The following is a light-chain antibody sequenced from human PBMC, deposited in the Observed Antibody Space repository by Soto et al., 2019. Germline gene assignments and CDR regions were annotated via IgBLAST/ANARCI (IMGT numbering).Light chain of an antibody. CDR2: EVS. V-gene: IGLV2-8*01. CDR3: SSYAGSNNPFV. Sequence: QSALTQPPSASGSPGQSVTISCTGTSSDVGGYNYVSWYQQHPGKAPKLMIYEVSKRPSGVPDRFSGSKSGNTASLTVSGLQAEDEADYYCSSYAGSNNPFVFGNGTKVTVL. CDR1: SSDVGGYNY. J-gene: IGLJ1*01.